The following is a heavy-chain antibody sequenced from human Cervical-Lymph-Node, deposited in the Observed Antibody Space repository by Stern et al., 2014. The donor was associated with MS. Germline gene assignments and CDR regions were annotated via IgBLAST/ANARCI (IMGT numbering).Heavy chain of an antibody. D-gene: IGHD1-1*01. CDR1: GASVGGGDWY. Sequence: VQLVESGPGLVKPSQTLSLACAVSGASVGGGDWYWSWIRQPPGKGLEWLGHIYYSETTYYKPSLKSRLIISLDTSKNQFSLNLTSVTAADTAVYYCAGAIGKYELLESFDMWGQGTMVTVSS. V-gene: IGHV4-30-4*01. CDR3: AGAIGKYELLESFDM. J-gene: IGHJ3*02. CDR2: IYYSETT.